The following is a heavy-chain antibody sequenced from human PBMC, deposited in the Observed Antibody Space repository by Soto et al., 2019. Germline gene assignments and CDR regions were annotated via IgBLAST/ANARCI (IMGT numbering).Heavy chain of an antibody. V-gene: IGHV3-30*18. D-gene: IGHD2-8*01. CDR1: GFTFSDYR. Sequence: PGGSLRLSCAASGFTFSDYRMHWVRQPPGKGPEWLAVISYDGTTQHYADSVKGRFTISRDNSKNTLYLQMNSLRAEDTAVYYCAKDDSILLMVYEFFLYGMDVWGQGTTVTVSS. CDR3: AKDDSILLMVYEFFLYGMDV. CDR2: ISYDGTTQ. J-gene: IGHJ6*02.